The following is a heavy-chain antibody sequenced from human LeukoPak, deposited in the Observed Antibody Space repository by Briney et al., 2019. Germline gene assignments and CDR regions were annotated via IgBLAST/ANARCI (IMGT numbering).Heavy chain of an antibody. J-gene: IGHJ4*02. CDR3: AISIQAAAIPAFDY. Sequence: VASVTVSCKAPGNTFSGHNIHWMRQAPGQGLELMGWINPDRGGTDYARQFQGRVTMTSDTSIRAAYMELSSLVSEDSAVYFCAISIQAAAIPAFDYWGQGTLVTVSS. V-gene: IGHV1-2*02. D-gene: IGHD6-25*01. CDR2: INPDRGGT. CDR1: GNTFSGHN.